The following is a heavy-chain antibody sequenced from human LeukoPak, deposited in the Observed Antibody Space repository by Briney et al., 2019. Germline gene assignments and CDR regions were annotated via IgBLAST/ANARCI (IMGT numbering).Heavy chain of an antibody. CDR1: GFTFSSYA. J-gene: IGHJ4*02. CDR2: ISGSGGRT. V-gene: IGHV3-23*01. Sequence: QPGGSLRLSCAASGFTFSSYAMSWVRQAPGKGLEWVSAISGSGGRTYYADSVKGRFTIYRDNSKNTLYLRMNSLRAEDTAVYYCAKDAAAAGTGYFDYWGQGTLVTVSS. D-gene: IGHD6-13*01. CDR3: AKDAAAAGTGYFDY.